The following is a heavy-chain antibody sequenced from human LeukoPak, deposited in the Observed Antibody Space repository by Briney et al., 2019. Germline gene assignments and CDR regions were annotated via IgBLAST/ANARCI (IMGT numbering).Heavy chain of an antibody. Sequence: SETLSLTCTVSGGSISSGGYYWSWIRQHPGKGLEWIGYIYYSGSTYYNPSLKSRVTISVDTSKNQFSLKLSSVTAADTAVYYCARDTLRSPYYYYYGMDVWGQGTTVTVSS. CDR1: GGSISSGGYY. D-gene: IGHD3-10*01. V-gene: IGHV4-31*03. CDR2: IYYSGST. J-gene: IGHJ6*02. CDR3: ARDTLRSPYYYYYGMDV.